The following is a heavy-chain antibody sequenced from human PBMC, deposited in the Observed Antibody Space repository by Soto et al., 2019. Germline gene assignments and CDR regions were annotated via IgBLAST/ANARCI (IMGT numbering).Heavy chain of an antibody. CDR3: AMDIVVVPAAPYYMDV. D-gene: IGHD2-2*03. Sequence: PGGSLRLSCAASGFTFSSYSMNWVRQAPGKGLEWVSSISSSSSYIYYADSVKGRFTISRDNAKNSLYLQMNSLRAEDTAVYYCAMDIVVVPAAPYYMDVWGKGTTVTVSS. V-gene: IGHV3-21*01. CDR2: ISSSSSYI. J-gene: IGHJ6*03. CDR1: GFTFSSYS.